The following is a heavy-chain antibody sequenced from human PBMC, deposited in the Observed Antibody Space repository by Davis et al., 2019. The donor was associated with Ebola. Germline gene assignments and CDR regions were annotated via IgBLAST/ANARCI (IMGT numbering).Heavy chain of an antibody. J-gene: IGHJ4*01. D-gene: IGHD3-10*01. CDR1: GFNFRNYK. V-gene: IGHV3-21*01. CDR2: IGSGSISI. CDR3: AREVYGSGSEHSSFDC. Sequence: PGGSLRLSCVASGFNFRNYKMNWVRQAPGKGLEWVSSIGSGSISIYYADSVKGRFTISRDNAKNSLYLQMNSLRTEDTALYYCAREVYGSGSEHSSFDCWGHGTLVTVSS.